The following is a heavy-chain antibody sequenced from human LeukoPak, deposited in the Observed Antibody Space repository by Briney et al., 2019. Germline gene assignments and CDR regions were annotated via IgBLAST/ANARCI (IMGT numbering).Heavy chain of an antibody. Sequence: GGSLRLSCAASGFTFSSYWMNWVRQAPGKGLEWVANINQDGGDKYYVDSVKGRFTISRDNAKNSLYLQMNSLRAEDTAVYYCARVYDYVWGSSLYYMDVWGKGTTVTISS. J-gene: IGHJ6*03. CDR3: ARVYDYVWGSSLYYMDV. CDR2: INQDGGDK. D-gene: IGHD3-16*01. CDR1: GFTFSSYW. V-gene: IGHV3-7*01.